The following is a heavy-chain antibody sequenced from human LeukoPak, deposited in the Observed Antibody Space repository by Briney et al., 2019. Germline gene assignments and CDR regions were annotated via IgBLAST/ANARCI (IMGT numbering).Heavy chain of an antibody. J-gene: IGHJ4*02. CDR1: GGSISSSSYY. D-gene: IGHD1-7*01. V-gene: IGHV4-39*01. CDR3: ARSKLNYDDYLGY. Sequence: PSETLSLTCTVSGGSISSSSYYWGWIRQPPGKGLEWIGSIYYSGSTYYNPSLKSRVTISVDTSKNQFSLKLSSVTAADTAVYYCARSKLNYDDYLGYWGQGTLVTVSS. CDR2: IYYSGST.